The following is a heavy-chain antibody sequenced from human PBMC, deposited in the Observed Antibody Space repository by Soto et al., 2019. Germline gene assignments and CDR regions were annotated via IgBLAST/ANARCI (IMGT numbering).Heavy chain of an antibody. V-gene: IGHV3-15*07. CDR2: IKSKTDGGTT. J-gene: IGHJ4*01. CDR1: GFTFSNSW. D-gene: IGHD3-9*01. CDR3: TTDYYITIAILRSDY. Sequence: GGSLRLPCGASGFTFSNSWINWVRQAPGKGLEWVGRIKSKTDGGTTDFAAPVKGRFAISRDDSKNMVYLQMNSLKIEDTAVYYCTTDYYITIAILRSDYWGHGTLVTVSS.